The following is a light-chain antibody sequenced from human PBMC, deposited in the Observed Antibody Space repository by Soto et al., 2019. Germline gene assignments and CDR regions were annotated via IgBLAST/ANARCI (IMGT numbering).Light chain of an antibody. CDR2: MVS. Sequence: VVMTQSPLSLPVTLGQAASISCRSNESLRNSVGSPYLNWFQQRPGQSPRRLLYMVSNRDSGVPDRFSGSGSGTDFTLKISRVEAEDIGVYYCMQGRPRPFTFGPGTKVD. J-gene: IGKJ3*01. CDR3: MQGRPRPFT. CDR1: ESLRNSVGSPY. V-gene: IGKV2-30*01.